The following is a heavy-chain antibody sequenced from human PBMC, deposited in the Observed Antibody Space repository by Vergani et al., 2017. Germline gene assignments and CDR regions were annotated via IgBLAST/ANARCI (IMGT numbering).Heavy chain of an antibody. Sequence: QVQLVESGGGVVQPGRSLRLSCAASGFTFSSYGMHWVRPAPGKGLEWVAVIWYDGSNKYYADSVKGRFTISREKSKNTLYLQMNSLRAEDTAVYYCASGSGGDPWGQGTLVTVSS. D-gene: IGHD3-10*01. V-gene: IGHV3-33*01. CDR2: IWYDGSNK. CDR1: GFTFSSYG. CDR3: ASGSGGDP. J-gene: IGHJ5*02.